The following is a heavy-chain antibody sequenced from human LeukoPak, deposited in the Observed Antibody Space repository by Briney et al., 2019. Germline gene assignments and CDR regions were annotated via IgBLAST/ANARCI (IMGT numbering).Heavy chain of an antibody. CDR3: ARGGDAFDI. D-gene: IGHD2-15*01. CDR2: IYSGGTT. J-gene: IGHJ3*02. V-gene: IGHV3-53*01. CDR1: DLPVSINY. Sequence: GGSLRLSCAASDLPVSINYMTWVRQAPGKGLEWVSVIYSGGTTFYADSVKGRFTISRDNSKNILYLQMTSLRAEDTAVYYCARGGDAFDIWGQGTMVSVSS.